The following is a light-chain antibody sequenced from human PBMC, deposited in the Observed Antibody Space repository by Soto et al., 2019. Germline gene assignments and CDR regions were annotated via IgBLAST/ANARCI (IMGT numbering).Light chain of an antibody. CDR1: NSDVGAYNY. CDR3: TSYTTTNSLYV. CDR2: EVF. Sequence: SFPSLPSSVSGSPAQSIPIPCTGTNSDVGAYNYVSWYQHHPGKAPKLIIYEVFTRSSGVSSRFSGSKSGSTASLTISGLQAEDEADYYCTSYTTTNSLYVFGTGPKVTV. J-gene: IGLJ1*01. V-gene: IGLV2-14*01.